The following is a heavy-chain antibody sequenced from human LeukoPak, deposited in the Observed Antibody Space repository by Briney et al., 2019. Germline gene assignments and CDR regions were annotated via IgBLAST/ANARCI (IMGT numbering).Heavy chain of an antibody. J-gene: IGHJ4*02. D-gene: IGHD3-10*01. CDR1: GFTFSSYE. CDR3: ARGSSFGELSH. CDR2: ISSSGSTI. V-gene: IGHV3-48*03. Sequence: GGSLRLSCAASGFTFSSYEMNWVRQAPGKGLEGVSYISSSGSTIYYADSVKGRFTISRDNAKNSLYLQMNSLRAEDTAVYYCARGSSFGELSHWGQGTRVTVSS.